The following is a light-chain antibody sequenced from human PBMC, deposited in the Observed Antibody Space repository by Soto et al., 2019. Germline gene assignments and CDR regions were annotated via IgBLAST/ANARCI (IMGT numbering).Light chain of an antibody. Sequence: DHPMTQSPSSPSSSIRDRVIITFPASQTISDFLNWYQLKPGKAPKLLIYAASNLHSGVPSRFSGSGSGTDFTLTISRLQPEDFATYTCQQSFSTPRTFGQGTKVDIK. CDR1: QTISDF. J-gene: IGKJ1*01. V-gene: IGKV1-39*01. CDR2: AAS. CDR3: QQSFSTPRT.